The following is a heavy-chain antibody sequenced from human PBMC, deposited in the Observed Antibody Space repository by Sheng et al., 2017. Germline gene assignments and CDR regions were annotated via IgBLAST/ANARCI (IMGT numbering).Heavy chain of an antibody. V-gene: IGHV3-7*01. CDR2: MKYDGSEK. CDR3: ARVDKFGSAFDY. D-gene: IGHD3-16*01. CDR1: GFTFSDYG. J-gene: IGHJ4*02. Sequence: VQLVESGGGVVQPGRSLRLSCAASGFTFSDYGMHWVRQAPGKGLEWVASMKYDGSEKYYVDSVKGRFTISRDNANKSLYLQMNSLRGEDTAVYYCARVDKFGSAFDYWGQGTLVTVAS.